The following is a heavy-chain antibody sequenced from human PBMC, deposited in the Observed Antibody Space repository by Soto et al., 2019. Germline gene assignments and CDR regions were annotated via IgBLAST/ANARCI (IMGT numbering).Heavy chain of an antibody. CDR1: GFTFSSYG. D-gene: IGHD6-13*01. J-gene: IGHJ6*02. CDR3: AKVFEEAAAGTGHDYYYYYGMDV. CDR2: ISYDGSNK. V-gene: IGHV3-30*18. Sequence: GGSLRLSCAASGFTFSSYGMHWVRQAPGKGLEWVAVISYDGSNKYYADSVKGRFTISRDNSKNTLYLQMNSLRAEDTAVYYCAKVFEEAAAGTGHDYYYYYGMDVWGQGTTVTVSS.